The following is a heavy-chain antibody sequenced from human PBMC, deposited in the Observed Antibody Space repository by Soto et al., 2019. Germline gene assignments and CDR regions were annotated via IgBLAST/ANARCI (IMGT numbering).Heavy chain of an antibody. D-gene: IGHD6-25*01. Sequence: QVQLVQSGTEVKKPGSSVKVSCKASGGTFSSSGFSWVRQAPGQGLEWMGMSVPSLDTTKYAQKFQARVRITADEFTSTADMEMGRLRPRDTAVDYCARGPEQRGTADHYAVDDWGQGTRVIVSS. CDR2: SVPSLDTT. CDR1: GGTFSSSG. V-gene: IGHV1-69*11. J-gene: IGHJ6*02. CDR3: ARGPEQRGTADHYAVDD.